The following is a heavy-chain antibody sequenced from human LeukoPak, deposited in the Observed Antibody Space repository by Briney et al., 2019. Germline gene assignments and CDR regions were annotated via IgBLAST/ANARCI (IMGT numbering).Heavy chain of an antibody. CDR3: ARRPYCGGDCYYDY. CDR2: IYYSGTT. Sequence: PSETLSLTCIVSGGSISNYDWSWIRQPPGKGLEWIGFIYYSGTTNYNPSLKSRVTISVDTSQNQVSLKLNSVTAADTAVYYCARRPYCGGDCYYDYWGQGTLVT. V-gene: IGHV4-59*01. J-gene: IGHJ4*02. CDR1: GGSISNYD. D-gene: IGHD2-21*02.